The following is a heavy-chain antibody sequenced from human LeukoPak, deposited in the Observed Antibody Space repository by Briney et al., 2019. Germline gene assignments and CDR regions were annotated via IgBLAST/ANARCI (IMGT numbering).Heavy chain of an antibody. J-gene: IGHJ4*02. CDR3: ARDKYYYDSSGYPPFDY. D-gene: IGHD3-22*01. CDR1: GFTFSSYS. CDR2: ISSSSSTI. V-gene: IGHV3-48*01. Sequence: PGGSLRLSCAASGFTFSSYSMNWVRQAPGKGLEWVSHISSSSSTIYYADSVKGRFTISRDNAKNSLYLQMNSLRAEDTAVYYCARDKYYYDSSGYPPFDYWGQGTLVTVSS.